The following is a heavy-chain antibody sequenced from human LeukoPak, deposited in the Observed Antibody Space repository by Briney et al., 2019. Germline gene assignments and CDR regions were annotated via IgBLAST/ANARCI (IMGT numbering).Heavy chain of an antibody. Sequence: GASVKVSCKASGYTFTVYYMHWVRQAPGQGLEWMGWMNPNSGDTGYPQKFQGRVTMTRDTSITTAYMELSSLRSEDTAVYYCARSGFGSGISFDLWGQGTLVTVSS. J-gene: IGHJ5*02. CDR2: MNPNSGDT. V-gene: IGHV1-8*02. D-gene: IGHD3-10*01. CDR3: ARSGFGSGISFDL. CDR1: GYTFTVYY.